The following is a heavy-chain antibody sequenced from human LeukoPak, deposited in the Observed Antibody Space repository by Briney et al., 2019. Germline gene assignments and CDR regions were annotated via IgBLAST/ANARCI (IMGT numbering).Heavy chain of an antibody. CDR3: ASVTYYYDSSGYYSVEP. D-gene: IGHD3-22*01. J-gene: IGHJ5*02. V-gene: IGHV4-39*01. CDR1: GGSISSSSYY. Sequence: SETLSLTCTVSGGSISSSSYYWGWIRQPPGKGLEWIGSIYYSGSTYYNPSLKSRFTISVDTSKNQFSLKLSSVTAADPAVYYCASVTYYYDSSGYYSVEPWGQGTLVTVSS. CDR2: IYYSGST.